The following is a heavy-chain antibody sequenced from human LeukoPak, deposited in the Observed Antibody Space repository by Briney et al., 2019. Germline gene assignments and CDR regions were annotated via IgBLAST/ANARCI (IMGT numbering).Heavy chain of an antibody. D-gene: IGHD3-10*01. J-gene: IGHJ5*02. V-gene: IGHV1-18*01. Sequence: ASVKVSCKASGYTFTSYGISWVRQAPGQGLEWMGWISAYNGNTNYAQKLQGRVTMTTDTSTSTAYMELRSLRSDDTAVYYCARVREGYGSGSYSFDPWGQGTLVTVSS. CDR3: ARVREGYGSGSYSFDP. CDR2: ISAYNGNT. CDR1: GYTFTSYG.